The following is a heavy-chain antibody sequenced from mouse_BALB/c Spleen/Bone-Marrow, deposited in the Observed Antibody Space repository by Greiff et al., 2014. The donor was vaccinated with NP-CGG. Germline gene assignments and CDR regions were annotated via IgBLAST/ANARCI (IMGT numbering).Heavy chain of an antibody. CDR1: GYKFTDYA. CDR2: ISTYYGDA. Sequence: VQLQESGAELVRPGVSVKISCKGSGYKFTDYAMHWVKQSHAKSLEWIGVISTYYGDASYNQKFKGKATMTVDKSSSTAYMELARLTSEDSSIYYCTRDAMDYWGQGTSVTVSS. V-gene: IGHV1S137*01. CDR3: TRDAMDY. J-gene: IGHJ4*01.